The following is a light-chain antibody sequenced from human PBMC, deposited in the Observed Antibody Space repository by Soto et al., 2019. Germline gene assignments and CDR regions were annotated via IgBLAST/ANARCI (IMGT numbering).Light chain of an antibody. CDR2: KAS. J-gene: IGKJ1*01. CDR1: QGFWNY. V-gene: IGKV1-5*03. Sequence: IQMTQSPSPLSSFVGDKVPIPCRASQGFWNYLAWYQQKPGKAPKLLIYKASSLESGVPSRFSGSGSGTEFTLTISSLQPDDFATYYCQQYNTYSWTFGQGTKVDIK. CDR3: QQYNTYSWT.